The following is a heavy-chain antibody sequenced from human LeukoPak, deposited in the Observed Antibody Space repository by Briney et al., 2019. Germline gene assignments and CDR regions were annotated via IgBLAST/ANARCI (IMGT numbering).Heavy chain of an antibody. CDR1: GFTFSNFW. CDR2: INSDGSDT. J-gene: IGHJ3*02. CDR3: ARAGGWPSDDAFDI. V-gene: IGHV3-74*01. Sequence: PGGSLRLSCAASGFTFSNFWMHWVRQAPGKGLVWVSRINSDGSDTSYADSVKGRFTISRDNSKNSLYLQMNSLRTEDTALYYCARAGGWPSDDAFDIWGQGTMVTVSS. D-gene: IGHD6-19*01.